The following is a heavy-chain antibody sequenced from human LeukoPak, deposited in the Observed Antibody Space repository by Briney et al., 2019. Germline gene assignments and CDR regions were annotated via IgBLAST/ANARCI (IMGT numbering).Heavy chain of an antibody. V-gene: IGHV3-30*02. Sequence: GGSLRLSCAASGFSFSSYGMHWVRQAPGKGLEWVAFIRYDGSNKYYADSVKGRFTISRDNSKNTLYLQMNSLRAEDTAVYYCAKGRYSSGWYRGPTSDGDFDYWGQGTLVTVSS. J-gene: IGHJ4*02. CDR3: AKGRYSSGWYRGPTSDGDFDY. D-gene: IGHD6-19*01. CDR2: IRYDGSNK. CDR1: GFSFSSYG.